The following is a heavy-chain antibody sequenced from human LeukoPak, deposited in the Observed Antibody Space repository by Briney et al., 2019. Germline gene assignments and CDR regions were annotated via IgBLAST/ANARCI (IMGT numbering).Heavy chain of an antibody. D-gene: IGHD3-16*01. CDR2: IHYSGRA. J-gene: IGHJ6*02. Sequence: SETLSLTCTVSGGSINGHYWTWIRQPPGKGLEWIGQIHYSGRADYNPSLKRRVTISVDTSKNLISLNLNSVTAADTAVYYCARFGVDYDMDVWGQGTTVAVSS. V-gene: IGHV4-59*11. CDR1: GGSINGHY. CDR3: ARFGVDYDMDV.